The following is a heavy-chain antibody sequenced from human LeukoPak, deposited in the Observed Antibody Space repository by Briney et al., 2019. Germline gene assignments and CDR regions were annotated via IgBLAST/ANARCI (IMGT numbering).Heavy chain of an antibody. CDR2: TGADGDTA. V-gene: IGHV3-43*02. CDR3: VKDWGGYSYRGMDV. CDR1: GFSFRDYA. D-gene: IGHD5-12*01. J-gene: IGHJ6*01. Sequence: GGSLRLSCAASGFSFRDYAMHWVRQAPGKGLEGLALTGADGDTAFYADSVKGRFTISRDNKNKSLYLHMKGLRPEDTAVYYCVKDWGGYSYRGMDVWGQGTTVPVPS.